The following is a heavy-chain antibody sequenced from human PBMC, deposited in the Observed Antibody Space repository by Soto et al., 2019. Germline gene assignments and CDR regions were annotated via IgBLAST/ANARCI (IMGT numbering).Heavy chain of an antibody. CDR3: ARDQYDFRSGSYYYAMEV. CDR2: IYYTGST. D-gene: IGHD3-3*01. J-gene: IGHJ6*02. CDR1: GSSDSSESHH. V-gene: IGHV4-61*01. Sequence: SETLSLTCTVSGSSDSSESHHRSWIRQTPGKALEWIGYIYYTGSTNYNPSLKGRVTMSVDTSRDQVSLRLRSVTRADTAVYYCARDQYDFRSGSYYYAMEVWGQGTKVTVSS.